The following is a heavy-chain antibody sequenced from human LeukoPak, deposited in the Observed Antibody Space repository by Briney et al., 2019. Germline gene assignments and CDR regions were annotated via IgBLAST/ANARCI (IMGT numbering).Heavy chain of an antibody. CDR3: AREDGYSSSWYKD. CDR2: INPNSGGT. Sequence: ASVKVSCKASGYTFTGYYMHWVRQAPGQGLEWVGWINPNSGGTNYAQKFQGRVTMTRDTSISTAYMELSRLRSDDTAVYYCAREDGYSSSWYKDWGQGTLVTISS. CDR1: GYTFTGYY. V-gene: IGHV1-2*02. J-gene: IGHJ4*02. D-gene: IGHD6-13*01.